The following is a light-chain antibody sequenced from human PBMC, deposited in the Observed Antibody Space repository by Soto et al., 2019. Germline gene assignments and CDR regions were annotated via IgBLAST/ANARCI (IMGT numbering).Light chain of an antibody. CDR3: QQDNNWPFT. J-gene: IGKJ2*01. V-gene: IGKV3-15*01. Sequence: EIVMTQSPATLSLSPGERAALSCRASQSINSELAWYQQKPGQPPRLLIYGASTRATGVPARFTGSGSGSEFTLTISGLQSEDFAVYYCQQDNNWPFTFGQGTRVEI. CDR1: QSINSE. CDR2: GAS.